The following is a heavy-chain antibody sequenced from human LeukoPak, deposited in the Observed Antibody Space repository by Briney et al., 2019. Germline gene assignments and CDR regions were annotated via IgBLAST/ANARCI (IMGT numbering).Heavy chain of an antibody. Sequence: PGGSLRLSCAASGFTFDDYGMSWVRQAPGKGLEWVSGINWNGGSTGYADFVKGRFTISRDNAKNSLYLQMNSLRAEDTALYYCARGGITIFGVVSYMDVWGKGTTVTVSS. J-gene: IGHJ6*03. CDR1: GFTFDDYG. D-gene: IGHD3-3*01. V-gene: IGHV3-20*04. CDR3: ARGGITIFGVVSYMDV. CDR2: INWNGGST.